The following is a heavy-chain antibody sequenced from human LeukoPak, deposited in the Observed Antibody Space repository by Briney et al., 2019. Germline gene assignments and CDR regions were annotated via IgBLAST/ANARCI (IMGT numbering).Heavy chain of an antibody. CDR3: ARAGYSSSWYPYYFDY. CDR2: IYTSGST. J-gene: IGHJ4*02. V-gene: IGHV4-4*07. CDR1: GGSISSYY. D-gene: IGHD6-13*01. Sequence: SETLSLTCTVSGGSISSYYWSWIRQPTGKGLEWIGRIYTSGSTNYNPSLKSRVTMSVGTSKNQFSLKLSSVTAADTAVYYCARAGYSSSWYPYYFDYWGQGTLVTVSS.